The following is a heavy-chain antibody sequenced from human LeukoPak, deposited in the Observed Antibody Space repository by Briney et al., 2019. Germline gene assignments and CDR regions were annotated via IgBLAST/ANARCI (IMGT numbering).Heavy chain of an antibody. CDR3: ARQTYYYDSSGYYYEGTYYYYYYMDV. Sequence: SETLSLTCAVYGGSCSGCYWSWIRQPPGKGLEWIGEINHSGSTNYNPSLKSRVTISVDTSKNQFSLKLSSVTAADTAVYYCARQTYYYDSSGYYYEGTYYYYYYMDVWGKGTTVTISS. J-gene: IGHJ6*03. CDR1: GGSCSGCY. CDR2: INHSGST. D-gene: IGHD3-22*01. V-gene: IGHV4-34*01.